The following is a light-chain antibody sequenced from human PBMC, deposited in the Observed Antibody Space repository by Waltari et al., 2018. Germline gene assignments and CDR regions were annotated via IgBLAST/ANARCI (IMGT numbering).Light chain of an antibody. CDR1: NIGSKS. CDR3: LVWHSTTVHHGV. CDR2: YDS. J-gene: IGLJ2*01. Sequence: SYVVTQSPSVAGAPGGTARITCGGDNIGSKSVHWCQQRPGQAPVLVISYDSDRPSGIPERFSGSNSANTATLTISWVEADDEADYYCLVWHSTTVHHGVFGGGTKLTVL. V-gene: IGLV3-21*04.